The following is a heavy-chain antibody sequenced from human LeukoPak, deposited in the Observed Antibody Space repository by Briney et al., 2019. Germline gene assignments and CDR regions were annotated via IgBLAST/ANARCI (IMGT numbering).Heavy chain of an antibody. D-gene: IGHD3-10*01. CDR2: IYYSGTT. J-gene: IGHJ1*01. Sequence: SETLSLTCSVSGASISSGSYYWVWIRQPPGKGLEWIGTIYYSGTTYYKASLKSRVTISVDTSKNQFSLKLSSVTAADTAVYYCARDYYGSGSYFKLTTAEYFQHWGQGTLVTVSS. CDR3: ARDYYGSGSYFKLTTAEYFQH. CDR1: GASISSGSYY. V-gene: IGHV4-39*07.